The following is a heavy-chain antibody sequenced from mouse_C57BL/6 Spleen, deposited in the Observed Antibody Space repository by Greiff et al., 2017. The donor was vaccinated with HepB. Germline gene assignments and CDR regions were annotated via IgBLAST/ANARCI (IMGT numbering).Heavy chain of an antibody. J-gene: IGHJ3*01. CDR2: ISGGGGNT. D-gene: IGHD1-1*01. CDR3: ERARLRGFAY. CDR1: GFTFSSYT. V-gene: IGHV5-9*01. Sequence: EVQLVESGGGLVKPGGSLKLSCAASGFTFSSYTMSWVRQTPEKRLEWVATISGGGGNTYYPDSVKGRFTISRDNAKNTLYLQMSSLRSEDTALYYCERARLRGFAYWGQGTLVTVSA.